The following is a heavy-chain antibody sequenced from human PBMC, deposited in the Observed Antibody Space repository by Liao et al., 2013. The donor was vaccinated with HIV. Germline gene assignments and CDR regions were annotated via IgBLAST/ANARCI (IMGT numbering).Heavy chain of an antibody. D-gene: IGHD3-3*01. Sequence: QVQLQQWGAGLLKPSETLSLTCTVSGGSISSYYWSWIRQPAGKGLEWIGHIYTSGSTNYNPSLKSRVTISVDTSKNQFSLNLSSVTAADTAVYYCARDKLYYDFWSGNTRYFDLWGRGTLVTVSS. J-gene: IGHJ2*01. CDR1: GGSISSYY. V-gene: IGHV4-59*10. CDR3: ARDKLYYDFWSGNTRYFDL. CDR2: IYTSGST.